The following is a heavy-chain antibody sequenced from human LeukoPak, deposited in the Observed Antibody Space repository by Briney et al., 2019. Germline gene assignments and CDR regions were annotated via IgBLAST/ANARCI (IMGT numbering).Heavy chain of an antibody. V-gene: IGHV1-2*02. CDR2: INPNSGGT. J-gene: IGHJ4*02. Sequence: ASVKVSCKASGYTFTGYYMHCVRQAPGHGLEWMGWINPNSGGTNYAQKFQGRVTMTRDTSISTAYMELSRLRSDDTAVYYCACLVGATRIFDYWGQGTLVTVSS. CDR3: ACLVGATRIFDY. CDR1: GYTFTGYY. D-gene: IGHD1-26*01.